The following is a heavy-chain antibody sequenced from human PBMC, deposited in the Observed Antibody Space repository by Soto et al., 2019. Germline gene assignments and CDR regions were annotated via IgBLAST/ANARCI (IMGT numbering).Heavy chain of an antibody. J-gene: IGHJ4*02. V-gene: IGHV3-23*01. D-gene: IGHD2-15*01. CDR2: VSIGGST. CDR3: AKRRGAGGHFDY. CDR1: GFTFSSYA. Sequence: SLRLSCAASGFTFSSYAMGWVRQGPGKGLEWVAVVSIGGSTHYADSVRGRFTISRDNSKNTLSLQMNSLTAEDTAVYFCAKRRGAGGHFDYWGQGALVTVSS.